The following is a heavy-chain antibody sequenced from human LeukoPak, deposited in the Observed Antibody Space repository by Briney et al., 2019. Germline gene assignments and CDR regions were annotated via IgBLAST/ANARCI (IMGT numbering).Heavy chain of an antibody. CDR1: GFTFDDYA. Sequence: PGGSLRLSCAASGFTFDDYAMHWVRQAPGKGLEWVSGISWNSGSIGYADSVKGRFTISRDNAKNSLYLQMNSLRAEDTALYYCAKDKNGEAVAFDYWGQGTLVTVSS. V-gene: IGHV3-9*01. CDR3: AKDKNGEAVAFDY. J-gene: IGHJ4*02. D-gene: IGHD6-19*01. CDR2: ISWNSGSI.